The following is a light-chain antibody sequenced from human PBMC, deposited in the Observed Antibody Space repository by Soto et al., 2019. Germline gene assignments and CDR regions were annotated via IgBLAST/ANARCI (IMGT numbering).Light chain of an antibody. CDR3: QKYNSALRRT. Sequence: DIQMTQSPSSLSASVGDRVTITCRASQGISNYLAWYQQKPGKVPKLLIYAASTLQSGVPSRFSGSGSGTDFTLPISSLQPEDVATYYCQKYNSALRRTFGQGTKVEIK. CDR1: QGISNY. V-gene: IGKV1-27*01. CDR2: AAS. J-gene: IGKJ1*01.